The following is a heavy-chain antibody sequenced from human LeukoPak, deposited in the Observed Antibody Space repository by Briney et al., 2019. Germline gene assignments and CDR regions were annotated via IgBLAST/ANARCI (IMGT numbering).Heavy chain of an antibody. J-gene: IGHJ5*02. CDR2: IYYSGST. Sequence: SETLSLTCTVSGGSISSSSYYWGWIRQPPGKGLEWIGSIYYSGSTYYNPSLKSRVTISVDTSKNQFSLKLSSVTAADTAVYYCARRFGSSWYLMAWFDPWGQGTLVTASS. CDR1: GGSISSSSYY. V-gene: IGHV4-39*07. D-gene: IGHD6-13*01. CDR3: ARRFGSSWYLMAWFDP.